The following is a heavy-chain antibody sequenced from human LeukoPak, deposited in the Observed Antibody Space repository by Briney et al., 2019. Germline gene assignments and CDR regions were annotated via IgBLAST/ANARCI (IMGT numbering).Heavy chain of an antibody. D-gene: IGHD2-2*01. CDR1: GFTFDDYA. CDR2: ISWDSSNI. V-gene: IGHV3-9*01. J-gene: IGHJ4*02. CDR3: AKEGPAAMYYFDN. Sequence: GRSLRLSCAASGFTFDDYAMHWVRQAPGKGLEWVSGISWDSSNIHYADSVKGRFTISRDNAKNSLYLQMNSLRAEDTSVYYCAKEGPAAMYYFDNWGQGTLVTVSS.